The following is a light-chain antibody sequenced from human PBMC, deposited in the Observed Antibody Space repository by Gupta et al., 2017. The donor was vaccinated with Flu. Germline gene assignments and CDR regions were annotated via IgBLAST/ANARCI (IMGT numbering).Light chain of an antibody. J-gene: IGLJ2*01. V-gene: IGLV4-69*01. CDR1: SGHSSYA. CDR3: QTWGIGSVV. CDR2: LNSDGSH. Sequence: QPVLTQSPSASASLGASVKLTCTLSSGHSSYAIAWHQQQPEKGPRFLMRLNSDGSHSKGDGIPDRFLGFSSGAERYLIISSLQSEDDAYYHCQTWGIGSVVFGGGTKLTVL.